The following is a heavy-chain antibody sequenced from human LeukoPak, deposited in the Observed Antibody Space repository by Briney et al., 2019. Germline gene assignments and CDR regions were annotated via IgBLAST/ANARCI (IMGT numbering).Heavy chain of an antibody. J-gene: IGHJ4*02. CDR3: ATSYDMGWLIGY. CDR1: GFTFGDTW. Sequence: GGPLRLSCAASGFTFGDTWMNWVRQVPGQGLEWVANIKQDGSEKFYVASVKGRFTISRDNGKSSLYLQMNSLRAEDTALYYCATSYDMGWLIGYWGQGTLVTVSS. CDR2: IKQDGSEK. V-gene: IGHV3-7*03. D-gene: IGHD3/OR15-3a*01.